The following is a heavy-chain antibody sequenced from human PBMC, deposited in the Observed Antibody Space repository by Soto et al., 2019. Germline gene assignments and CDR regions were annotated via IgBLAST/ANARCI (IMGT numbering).Heavy chain of an antibody. D-gene: IGHD3-10*01. Sequence: QVQLVQSGAEVKKPGASVKVSCKASGYTSTAYPMHWVRQAPGQRLEWMGWINVANGDTGYSQKFQGRVTVTRDTAASTVYMELSSLTSEDTAVYYCARKDYNGAGIYYFDQWGEGTLVTVSS. CDR3: ARKDYNGAGIYYFDQ. J-gene: IGHJ4*02. CDR1: GYTSTAYP. CDR2: INVANGDT. V-gene: IGHV1-3*01.